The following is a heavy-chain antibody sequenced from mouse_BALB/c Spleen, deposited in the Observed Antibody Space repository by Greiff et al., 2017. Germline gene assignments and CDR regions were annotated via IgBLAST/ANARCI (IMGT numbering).Heavy chain of an antibody. Sequence: DVKLQESGAELVKPGASVKLSCTASGFNIKDTYMHWVKQRPEQGLEWIGRIDPANGNTKYDPKFQGKATITADTSSNTAYLQLSSLTSEDTAVYYCARFPFYDGFYYWGQGTTLTVSS. CDR1: GFNIKDTY. CDR3: ARFPFYDGFYY. J-gene: IGHJ2*01. D-gene: IGHD2-3*01. CDR2: IDPANGNT. V-gene: IGHV14-3*02.